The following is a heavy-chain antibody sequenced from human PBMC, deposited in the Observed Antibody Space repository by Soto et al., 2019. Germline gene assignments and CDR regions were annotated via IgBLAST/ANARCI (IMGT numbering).Heavy chain of an antibody. D-gene: IGHD1-1*01. J-gene: IGHJ4*02. Sequence: HPGGSLRLSCAASGFSISSNAMYWVRQAPGKGLEWVSGISERGDTTHYADSVKGRFTISRDTSKNTLYLQLNTLRADDTAVYYCAKDKPGTTSFDYWGQGILVTVSS. CDR1: GFSISSNA. CDR3: AKDKPGTTSFDY. CDR2: ISERGDTT. V-gene: IGHV3-23*01.